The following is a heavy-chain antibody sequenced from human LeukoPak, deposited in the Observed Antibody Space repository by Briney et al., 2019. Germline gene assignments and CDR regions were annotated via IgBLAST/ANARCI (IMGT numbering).Heavy chain of an antibody. D-gene: IGHD1-26*01. Sequence: GGSLRLSCAASGFSFRTYSMNWVRQAPGKGLEWVSSINSDSIWIYYADSVRGRFTISRDNTRNSLYLQMDSLRVEDTAVYYCARDAGGRTQREGWFDPWGQGTLVTVSS. J-gene: IGHJ5*02. CDR1: GFSFRTYS. CDR2: INSDSIWI. V-gene: IGHV3-21*01. CDR3: ARDAGGRTQREGWFDP.